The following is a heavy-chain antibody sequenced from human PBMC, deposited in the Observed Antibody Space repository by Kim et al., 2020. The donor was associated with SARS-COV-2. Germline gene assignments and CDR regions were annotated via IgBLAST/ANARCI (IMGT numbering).Heavy chain of an antibody. J-gene: IGHJ4*02. CDR3: AGRKGWNYGPLDY. V-gene: IGHV4-39*01. Sequence: YTPTLRSRVTISVDTSKNQFSLKLSSVTAADTAVYYCAGRKGWNYGPLDYWGQGTLVTVSS. D-gene: IGHD1-7*01.